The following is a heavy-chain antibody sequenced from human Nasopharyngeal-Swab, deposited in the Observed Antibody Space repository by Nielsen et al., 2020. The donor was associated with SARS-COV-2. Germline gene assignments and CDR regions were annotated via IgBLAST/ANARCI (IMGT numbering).Heavy chain of an antibody. Sequence: GEALKISCAASGFTFSSYWMHWVRRAPGKGLVWVSRINSDGSSTSYADSVKGRFTISRDNAKNTLYLQMNSLRAEDTAVYYCARAGRYQLQTHPFDYWGQGTLVTVSS. D-gene: IGHD2-2*01. CDR3: ARAGRYQLQTHPFDY. V-gene: IGHV3-74*01. CDR2: INSDGSST. J-gene: IGHJ4*02. CDR1: GFTFSSYW.